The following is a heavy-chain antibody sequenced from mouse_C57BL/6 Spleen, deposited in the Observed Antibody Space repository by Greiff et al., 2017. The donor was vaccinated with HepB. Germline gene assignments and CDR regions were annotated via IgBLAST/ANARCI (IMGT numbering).Heavy chain of an antibody. Sequence: EVKLVESGGGLVKPGGSLKLSCAASGFTFSSYAMSWVRQTPEKRLEWVATISDGGSYTYYPDNVKGRFTISRDNAKNNLYLQMSHLKSEDTAMYYCARGPYSNPWYFDVWGTGTTVTVSS. J-gene: IGHJ1*03. D-gene: IGHD2-5*01. V-gene: IGHV5-4*03. CDR2: ISDGGSYT. CDR1: GFTFSSYA. CDR3: ARGPYSNPWYFDV.